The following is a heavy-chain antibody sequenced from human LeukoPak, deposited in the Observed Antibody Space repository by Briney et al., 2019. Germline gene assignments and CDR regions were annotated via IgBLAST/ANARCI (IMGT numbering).Heavy chain of an antibody. CDR2: IVDGGNT. CDR3: ARFGSSTWYKGAFDI. D-gene: IGHD6-13*01. CDR1: AGSFSGYY. V-gene: IGHV4-34*04. J-gene: IGHJ3*02. Sequence: SATLSRKCAVYAGSFSGYYWRWTRHPPGKGLEWIGEIVDGGNTKDNPSLKSRATILVDTSKNQFFLNLTSVSGADTAVYYGARFGSSTWYKGAFDIWGKGTMVTVAS.